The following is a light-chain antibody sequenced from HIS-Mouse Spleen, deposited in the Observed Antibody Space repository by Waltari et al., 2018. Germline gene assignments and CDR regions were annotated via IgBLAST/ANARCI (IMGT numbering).Light chain of an antibody. CDR3: YSAADNNWV. CDR1: VLAKKY. J-gene: IGLJ3*02. V-gene: IGLV3-27*01. Sequence: SYELTQPSSVSVSPGQTARITCSGDVLAKKYARWFQQKPGQAPVLGIYKDSERASGIPERFSGSSSGTTVTLTISGAQVEDEADYYCYSAADNNWVFGGGTKLTVL. CDR2: KDS.